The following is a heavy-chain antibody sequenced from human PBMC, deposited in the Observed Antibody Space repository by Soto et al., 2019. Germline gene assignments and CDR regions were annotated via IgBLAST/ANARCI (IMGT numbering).Heavy chain of an antibody. D-gene: IGHD3-16*02. J-gene: IGHJ6*03. CDR1: GFTFSSYG. CDR3: AKVTGELSSISYYYYMDV. Sequence: GGSLRLSCAASGFTFSSYGIHWVRQAPGKGLEWVAVISYDGSNKYYADSVKGRFTISRDNSKNTLYLQMNSLRAEDTAVYYCAKVTGELSSISYYYYMDVWGKGTTVTVSS. CDR2: ISYDGSNK. V-gene: IGHV3-30*18.